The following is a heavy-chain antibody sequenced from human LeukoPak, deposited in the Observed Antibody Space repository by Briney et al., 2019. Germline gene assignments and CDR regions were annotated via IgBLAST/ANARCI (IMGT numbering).Heavy chain of an antibody. D-gene: IGHD6-19*01. CDR2: ISSNGGST. CDR3: AKDQSPIAVAGTLNY. J-gene: IGHJ4*02. CDR1: GFTFSSYV. V-gene: IGHV3-64*01. Sequence: GGSLRLSCAASGFTFSSYVMYWVRQAPGKGLEYVSSISSNGGSTYYANSVKGRFTISRDNSKNTLYLQMNSLRAEDTAVYYCAKDQSPIAVAGTLNYWGQGTLVTVSS.